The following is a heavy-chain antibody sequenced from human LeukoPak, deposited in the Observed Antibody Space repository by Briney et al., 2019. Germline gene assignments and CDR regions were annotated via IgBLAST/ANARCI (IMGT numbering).Heavy chain of an antibody. J-gene: IGHJ5*02. CDR2: IYYSGST. Sequence: SETLSLTCTVSGGSISSYYWSWIRQPPGKGLEWIGYIYYSGSTNYNPSLKSRVTISVDTSKNQFSLKLSSVTAADTAVYYCVTLDTTMFSFFDPWGQGTLVTVSS. V-gene: IGHV4-59*08. D-gene: IGHD5-18*01. CDR1: GGSISSYY. CDR3: VTLDTTMFSFFDP.